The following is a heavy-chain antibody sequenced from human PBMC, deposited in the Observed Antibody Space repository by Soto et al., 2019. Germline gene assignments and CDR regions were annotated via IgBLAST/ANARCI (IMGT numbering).Heavy chain of an antibody. J-gene: IGHJ6*03. CDR1: GFTFGDYA. CDR3: TRVGGSGSHYYYYYYMDV. Sequence: GGSLRLSCTASGFTFGDYAMSWFRQAPGKGLEWVGFIRSKAYGGTTEYAASVKGRFTISRDDSKSIAYLQMNSLKTEDTAVYYCTRVGGSGSHYYYYYYMDVWGKGTTVTVSS. D-gene: IGHD3-10*01. V-gene: IGHV3-49*03. CDR2: IRSKAYGGTT.